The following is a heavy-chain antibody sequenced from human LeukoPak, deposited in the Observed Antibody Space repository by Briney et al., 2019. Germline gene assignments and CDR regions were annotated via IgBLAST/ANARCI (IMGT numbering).Heavy chain of an antibody. CDR3: TRDPRHFDS. J-gene: IGHJ5*01. CDR1: GFTLSDSY. D-gene: IGHD6-6*01. V-gene: IGHV3-11*04. CDR2: ISGSGHDI. Sequence: GGSLRLSCAASGFTLSDSYMTWVRQAPGKGVEWVACISGSGHDINYSDSVKGRFTISRDNAKNSLYLQMSSLRVEDTAVYYCTRDPRHFDSCGQGTLVTVSS.